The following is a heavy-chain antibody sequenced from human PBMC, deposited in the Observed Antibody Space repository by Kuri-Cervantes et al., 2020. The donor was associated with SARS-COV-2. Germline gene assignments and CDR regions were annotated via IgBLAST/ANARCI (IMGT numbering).Heavy chain of an antibody. CDR3: AKDLGRPNWFDP. Sequence: GESLKISCAASGFTFSSYAMSWVRQAPGKGLEWVSAISGSGGSTYYADSVRGRFTISRDNSKNTLYLQMNSLRAEDTVVYYCAKDLGRPNWFDPWGQGTLVTVSS. CDR2: ISGSGGST. V-gene: IGHV3-23*01. J-gene: IGHJ5*02. CDR1: GFTFSSYA.